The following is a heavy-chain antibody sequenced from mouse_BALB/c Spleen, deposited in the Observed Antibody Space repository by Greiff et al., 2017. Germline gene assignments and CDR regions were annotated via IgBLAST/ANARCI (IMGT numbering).Heavy chain of an antibody. CDR3: ASGNWFAY. J-gene: IGHJ3*01. Sequence: EVQLQESGGGLVKPGGSLKLSCAASGFTFSSYAMSWVRQTPEKRLEWVATISSGGSYTYYPDSVKGRFTISRDKAKNTLYLQMSSMRSEDTAMYYYASGNWFAYWGQGTLVTVSA. D-gene: IGHD2-1*01. V-gene: IGHV5-9-3*01. CDR2: ISSGGSYT. CDR1: GFTFSSYA.